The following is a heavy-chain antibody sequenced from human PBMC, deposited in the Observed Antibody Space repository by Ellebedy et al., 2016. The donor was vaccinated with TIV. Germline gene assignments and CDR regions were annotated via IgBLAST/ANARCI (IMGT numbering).Heavy chain of an antibody. J-gene: IGHJ4*02. CDR1: GFTFSLNW. CDR2: IKEDGSEE. D-gene: IGHD5/OR15-5a*01. CDR3: ARALNHVDTVSTAPLDC. Sequence: PGGSLRLSCAASGFTFSLNWMYWVRQAPGKGLEWVANIKEDGSEEYYVDSVKGRFTISRDNSQNTLYLLMNSLRGDDTAIYYCARALNHVDTVSTAPLDCWGQGTLVTVSS. V-gene: IGHV3-7*01.